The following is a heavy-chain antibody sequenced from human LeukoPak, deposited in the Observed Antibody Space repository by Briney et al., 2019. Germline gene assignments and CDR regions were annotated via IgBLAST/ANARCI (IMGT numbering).Heavy chain of an antibody. CDR1: GYTFTSYY. D-gene: IGHD2-2*01. V-gene: IGHV1-2*02. CDR2: INPNSGGT. Sequence: ASVKVSCKASGYTFTSYYMHWVRQAPGQGLEWMGWINPNSGGTNYAQKFQGRVTMTRDTSISTAYMELSRLRSDDTAVYYCARGRSQLGYCSSTSCYRRGAFDIWGQGTMVTVSS. CDR3: ARGRSQLGYCSSTSCYRRGAFDI. J-gene: IGHJ3*02.